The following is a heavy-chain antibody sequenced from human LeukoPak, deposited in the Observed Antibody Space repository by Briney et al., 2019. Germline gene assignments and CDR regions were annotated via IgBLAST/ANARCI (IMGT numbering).Heavy chain of an antibody. CDR2: IGTAGDT. J-gene: IGHJ6*02. D-gene: IGHD3-9*01. CDR3: ERGAPYDILTGPQYGMDV. Sequence: PGGSLRLSCAASGFTFSSYDMHWVRQATGKGLEWVSAIGTAGDTYYPGSVKGRFTISRENAKNSLYLQMNSLRAGDTAVYYCERGAPYDILTGPQYGMDVWGQGTTVTVSS. CDR1: GFTFSSYD. V-gene: IGHV3-13*01.